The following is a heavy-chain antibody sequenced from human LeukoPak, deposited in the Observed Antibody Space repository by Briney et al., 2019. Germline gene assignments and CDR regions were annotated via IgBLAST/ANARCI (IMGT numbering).Heavy chain of an antibody. J-gene: IGHJ4*02. CDR2: IYYSGST. CDR3: ARMGYSSGCYYLDY. D-gene: IGHD6-19*01. Sequence: PSETLSLTCTVSGASTSSYYWSWVRQFPGKGLEWIGYIYYSGSTNYNPSLKSRVTISLDTSKNQFSLSLSSMTAADTAVYYCARMGYSSGCYYLDYWGQGTLVTVSS. V-gene: IGHV4-59*01. CDR1: GASTSSYY.